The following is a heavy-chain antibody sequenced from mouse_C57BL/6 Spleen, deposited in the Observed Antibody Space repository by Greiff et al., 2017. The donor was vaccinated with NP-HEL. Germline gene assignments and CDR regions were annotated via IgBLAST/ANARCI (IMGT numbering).Heavy chain of an antibody. D-gene: IGHD3-2*02. CDR2: IYPGGGYT. J-gene: IGHJ4*01. V-gene: IGHV1-63*01. Sequence: QVQLKESGAELVRPGTSVKMSCKASGYTFTNYWIGWAKQRPGHGLEWIGDIYPGGGYTNYNEKFKGKATLTADKSSSTAYMQFSSLTSEDSAIYYCARSASSGYMDYWGQGTSVTVSS. CDR3: ARSASSGYMDY. CDR1: GYTFTNYW.